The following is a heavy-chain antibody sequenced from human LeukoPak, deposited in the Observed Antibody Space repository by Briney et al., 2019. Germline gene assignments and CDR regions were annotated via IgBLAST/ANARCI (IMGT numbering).Heavy chain of an antibody. V-gene: IGHV4-4*08. Sequence: PSETLSLTCTVSGGSSSSYYWSWIRQPPGKGLEWIGRIYTSGSTNYNPSLKSRVTISVDTSKNQFSLKLSSVTAADTAVYYCARGTYYYDSSGYYFDYWGQGTLVTVSS. D-gene: IGHD3-22*01. CDR1: GGSSSSYY. J-gene: IGHJ4*02. CDR3: ARGTYYYDSSGYYFDY. CDR2: IYTSGST.